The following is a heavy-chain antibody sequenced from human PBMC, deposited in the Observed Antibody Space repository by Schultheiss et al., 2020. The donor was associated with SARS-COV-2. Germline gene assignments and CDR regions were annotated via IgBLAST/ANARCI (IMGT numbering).Heavy chain of an antibody. V-gene: IGHV1-3*01. CDR2: INAGNGNT. J-gene: IGHJ3*02. Sequence: ASVKISCKASGYTFTSYAMHWVRQAPGQRLEWMGWINAGNGNTKYSQKFQGRVTMTRNTSISTAYMELSSLRSDDTAVYYCARDRGYYDSSGYYDAFDIWGQGTMVTVSS. CDR1: GYTFTSYA. D-gene: IGHD3-22*01. CDR3: ARDRGYYDSSGYYDAFDI.